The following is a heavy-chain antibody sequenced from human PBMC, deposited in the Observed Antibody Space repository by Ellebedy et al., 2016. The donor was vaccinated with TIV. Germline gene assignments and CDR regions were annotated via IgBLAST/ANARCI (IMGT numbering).Heavy chain of an antibody. V-gene: IGHV3-7*03. CDR2: INQDGSRI. Sequence: GGSLRLSSAASGFTFNSYWMSWVRQAPGKGLEWVANINQDGSRIYYVDSVEGRFTISRDNAKNSVYLRMNTLRVEDTAVYHCVRDGAYGDYSPGYYGMDVWGQGTTVTVSS. CDR1: GFTFNSYW. J-gene: IGHJ6*02. D-gene: IGHD3-22*01. CDR3: VRDGAYGDYSPGYYGMDV.